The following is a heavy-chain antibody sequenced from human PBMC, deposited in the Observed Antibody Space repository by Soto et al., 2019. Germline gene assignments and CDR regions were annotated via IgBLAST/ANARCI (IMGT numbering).Heavy chain of an antibody. J-gene: IGHJ4*02. CDR1: GYTFTHND. CDR3: ARDNHDYGLWI. V-gene: IGHV1-8*01. CDR2: MNPNSGNT. D-gene: IGHD4-17*01. Sequence: QVQLVQSGAEVKKPGASVKVSCKASGYTFTHNDINWVRQATGQGLEWMGWMNPNSGNTGYAQKFQGRLTMTRDTSISTAYMELSSLRSEDTAVYYCARDNHDYGLWIWGQGTLVTVSS.